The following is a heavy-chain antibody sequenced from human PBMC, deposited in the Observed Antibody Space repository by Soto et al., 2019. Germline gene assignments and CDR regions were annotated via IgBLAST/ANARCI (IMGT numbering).Heavy chain of an antibody. CDR3: AHKGGRGAGMDV. CDR2: IYWDNDK. D-gene: IGHD2-15*01. CDR1: GFSVSTSGVG. J-gene: IGHJ6*02. Sequence: QITLKESGPTLVKPTQTLTLTCTFSGFSVSTSGVGVAWIRQSPGKALEWLALIYWDNDKRYSPFLQSRVTIPKNTSKNQVVLTMTNMDPVDTATYYCAHKGGRGAGMDVWGQGTTVTVSS. V-gene: IGHV2-5*02.